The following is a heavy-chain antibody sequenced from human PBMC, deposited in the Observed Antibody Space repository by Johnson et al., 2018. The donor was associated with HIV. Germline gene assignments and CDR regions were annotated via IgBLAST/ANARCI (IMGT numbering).Heavy chain of an antibody. CDR2: ISWNSGRI. Sequence: VRLVESGGGLVQPGRSLRLSCAASGFTFEDYAMHWVRQPPGKGLEWVSCISWNSGRIAYADSVKGRFAISRDNVKNSLYLQLNSLRAEDTAVYYCAKDREAWYISRWSPTDAFDIWGQGTMVTVSS. J-gene: IGHJ3*02. D-gene: IGHD6-13*01. CDR1: GFTFEDYA. V-gene: IGHV3-9*01. CDR3: AKDREAWYISRWSPTDAFDI.